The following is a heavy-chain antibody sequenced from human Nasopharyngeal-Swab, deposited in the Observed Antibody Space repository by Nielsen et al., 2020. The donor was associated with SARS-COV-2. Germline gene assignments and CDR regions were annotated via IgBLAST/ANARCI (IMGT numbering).Heavy chain of an antibody. CDR3: ARAHTGYSSSWYDYYYYYMDV. CDR2: ILPIFGTA. V-gene: IGHV1-69*06. J-gene: IGHJ6*03. CDR1: GGTFSSYA. Sequence: SVQVSCKATGGTFSSYAISRVRQAPGQGVEWMGRILPIFGTANYAQKFQGRVTITADKSTSTAYMELSSLRSEDTAVYYRARAHTGYSSSWYDYYYYYMDVWGKGTTVTVSS. D-gene: IGHD6-13*01.